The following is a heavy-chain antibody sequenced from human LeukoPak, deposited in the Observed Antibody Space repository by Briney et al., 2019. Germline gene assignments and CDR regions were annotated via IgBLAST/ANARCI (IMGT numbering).Heavy chain of an antibody. Sequence: SETLSLTCTVYGGSFSSYYWNWIRQPPGKGLEWIGEINHSEITNYNPSLKSRVTISVDTSKNQFSLKVRSVTAADTAVYYCAFDAGYSSYWGQGTLVTVSS. CDR2: INHSEIT. J-gene: IGHJ4*02. D-gene: IGHD6-13*01. CDR1: GGSFSSYY. CDR3: AFDAGYSSY. V-gene: IGHV4-34*01.